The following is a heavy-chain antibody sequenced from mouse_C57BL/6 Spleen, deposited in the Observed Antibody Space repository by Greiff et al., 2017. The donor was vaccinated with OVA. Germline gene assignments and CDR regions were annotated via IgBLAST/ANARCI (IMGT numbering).Heavy chain of an antibody. V-gene: IGHV1-54*01. CDR2: INPGSGGT. CDR3: AREESYDGYGYFDD. D-gene: IGHD3-3*01. CDR1: GYAFTNYL. Sequence: QVQLQQSGAELVRPGTSVKVSCKASGYAFTNYLIEWVKQRPGQGLEWIGVINPGSGGTNYNEKFKGKATLTADKSSSTAYMQLNSLTSEDSAVYFCAREESYDGYGYFDDWGTGTTVTVSS. J-gene: IGHJ1*03.